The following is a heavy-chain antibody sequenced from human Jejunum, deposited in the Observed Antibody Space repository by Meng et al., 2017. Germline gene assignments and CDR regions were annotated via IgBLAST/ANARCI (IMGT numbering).Heavy chain of an antibody. V-gene: IGHV3-7*03. J-gene: IGHJ4*02. Sequence: GESLKISCAVSGITFSRNSMSWVRQAPGKGLEWVANIKQDGREKYYVDSVKGRFTISRDNAKNTQYLQMDSLRAEDTAVYYCAKGITLVRGVTYYFDYWGQGTLVTVSS. CDR3: AKGITLVRGVTYYFDY. CDR1: GITFSRNS. CDR2: IKQDGREK. D-gene: IGHD3-10*01.